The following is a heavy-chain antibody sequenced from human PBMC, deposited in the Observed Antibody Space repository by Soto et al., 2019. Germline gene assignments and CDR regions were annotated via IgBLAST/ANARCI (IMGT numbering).Heavy chain of an antibody. CDR3: ARDKITGLFDY. CDR2: INHSGST. V-gene: IGHV4-34*01. J-gene: IGHJ4*02. D-gene: IGHD2-8*02. Sequence: SETLSLTCAVYGGSFSGYYWTWIRQPPGTGLEWIGEINHSGSTNYNPSHKSRVTISVDTSKNQFSLKMTSVTAADTAVYYCARDKITGLFDYWGQGTLVTVSS. CDR1: GGSFSGYY.